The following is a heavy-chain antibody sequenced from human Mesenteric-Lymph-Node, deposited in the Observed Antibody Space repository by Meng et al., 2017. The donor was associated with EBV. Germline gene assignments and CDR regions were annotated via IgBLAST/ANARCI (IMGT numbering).Heavy chain of an antibody. CDR3: ARGVYYGDYAFGY. CDR1: GGSFSGYY. J-gene: IGHJ4*02. Sequence: GQLQEAGPGLVKPSETLSLTCAVYGGSFSGYYWSWIRQPPGKGLEWIGEINHSGSTNYNPSLKSRVTISVDTSKNQFSLKLSSVTAADTAVYYCARGVYYGDYAFGYWGQGTLVTVSS. V-gene: IGHV4-34*01. D-gene: IGHD4-17*01. CDR2: INHSGST.